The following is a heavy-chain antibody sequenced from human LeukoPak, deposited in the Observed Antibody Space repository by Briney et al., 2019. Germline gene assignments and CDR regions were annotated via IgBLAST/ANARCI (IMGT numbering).Heavy chain of an antibody. CDR2: INPSGGST. CDR3: ARDYYGSGSYGDDAFDI. Sequence: AASVKVSCKASGYTFTGYYMHWVRQAPGQGLEWMGIINPSGGSTSYAQKFQGRVTMTRDTSTSTVYMELSSLRSEDTAVYYCARDYYGSGSYGDDAFDIWGQGTMVTVSS. J-gene: IGHJ3*02. CDR1: GYTFTGYY. D-gene: IGHD3-10*01. V-gene: IGHV1-46*01.